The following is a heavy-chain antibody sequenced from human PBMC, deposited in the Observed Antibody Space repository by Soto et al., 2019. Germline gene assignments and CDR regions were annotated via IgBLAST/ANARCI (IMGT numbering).Heavy chain of an antibody. J-gene: IGHJ6*02. CDR2: IHFSGSV. Sequence: QVQLQQSGPGLVKPSQTLSLTCTVSGGSISGDYYHWTWIRQSPGKGLEWIGYIHFSGSVLYNPSFKSRPTISVDTSKNQFSLNLRSVTAADTAVYFCAREDDGGDRDYYGLDVWGQGTTVTVSS. D-gene: IGHD2-21*02. CDR1: GGSISGDYYH. V-gene: IGHV4-30-4*08. CDR3: AREDDGGDRDYYGLDV.